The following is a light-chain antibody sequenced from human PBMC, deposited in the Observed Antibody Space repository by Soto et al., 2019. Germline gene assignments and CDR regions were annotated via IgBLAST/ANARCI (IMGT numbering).Light chain of an antibody. Sequence: DIQMTQSPSSLSASVGDRVTITCRASQGISTYLNWYHQKPGKAPKLLIYAASSLQSGVPSRFSGSGSGTDFTLTISSLQPEDFATYYCQQSYSTSITFGQGTRLEIK. CDR3: QQSYSTSIT. V-gene: IGKV1-39*01. CDR1: QGISTY. J-gene: IGKJ5*01. CDR2: AAS.